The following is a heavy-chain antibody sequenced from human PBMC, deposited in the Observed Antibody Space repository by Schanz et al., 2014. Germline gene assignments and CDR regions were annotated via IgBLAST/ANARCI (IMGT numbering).Heavy chain of an antibody. CDR2: ITGGSTTYT. Sequence: EVQLVESGGVVAQPGGSLRLSCAASGFSFDDYTMHWVRQAPGKGLEWVSCITGGSTTYTYYADSVRGRFTISRDNAKSSVYLQMNSLRAEDTAVYYCARSGVDVWGQGTTVTVSS. D-gene: IGHD3-10*01. V-gene: IGHV3-21*01. CDR3: ARSGVDV. J-gene: IGHJ6*02. CDR1: GFSFDDYT.